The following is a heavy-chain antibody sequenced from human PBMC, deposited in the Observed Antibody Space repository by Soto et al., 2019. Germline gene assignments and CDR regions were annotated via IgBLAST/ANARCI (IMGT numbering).Heavy chain of an antibody. CDR2: IFSNAAS. V-gene: IGHV2-26*01. Sequence: QVTLKESGPVLVKAPETLTLTCTVSGFSLTTGRMGVSWIRQPTGKALEWLAHIFSNAASSYNSSLQPRLTISDENAKGQVVLTTTDVWTVDTATYFCARLDADPKYYYYGLDGWGPGTTVTVSS. J-gene: IGHJ6*02. D-gene: IGHD3-3*01. CDR3: ARLDADPKYYYYGLDG. CDR1: GFSLTTGRMG.